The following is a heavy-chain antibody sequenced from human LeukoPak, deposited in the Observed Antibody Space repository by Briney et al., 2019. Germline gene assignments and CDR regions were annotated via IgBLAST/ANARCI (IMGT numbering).Heavy chain of an antibody. Sequence: SETLALTCAVYGGSFSGYYWSWIRQPPGKGLEWIGEINHSGSTNYNPSLKSRVTISVDTSKNQFSLKLSSVTAADTAVYYCARLGDIDYWDQGTLVTVSS. D-gene: IGHD2-21*01. CDR1: GGSFSGYY. CDR3: ARLGDIDY. V-gene: IGHV4-34*01. CDR2: INHSGST. J-gene: IGHJ4*02.